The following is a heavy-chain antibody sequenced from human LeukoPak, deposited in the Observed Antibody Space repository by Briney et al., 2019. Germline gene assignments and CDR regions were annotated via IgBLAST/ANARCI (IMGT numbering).Heavy chain of an antibody. Sequence: GGSPRLSCAASGFTFSSYAMSWVRQAPGRGLEWVSAISASGDRTYYADSVKGRFTISRDNSKNTLYLQMNSLRAEDTAVYSCAKNGEVLSWFDPWGQGTLVTVSS. CDR3: AKNGEVLSWFDP. D-gene: IGHD3-10*01. J-gene: IGHJ5*02. V-gene: IGHV3-23*01. CDR2: ISASGDRT. CDR1: GFTFSSYA.